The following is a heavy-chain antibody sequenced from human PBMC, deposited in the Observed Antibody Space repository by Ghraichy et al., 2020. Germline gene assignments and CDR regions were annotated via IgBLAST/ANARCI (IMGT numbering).Heavy chain of an antibody. CDR2: ISGSGGST. CDR3: AKDGVRENRIAVAGAFDY. V-gene: IGHV3-23*01. D-gene: IGHD6-19*01. Sequence: GESLNISCAASGFTFSSYAMSWVRQAPGKGLEWVSAISGSGGSTYYADSVKGRFTISRDNSKNTLYLQMNSLRAEDTAVYYCAKDGVRENRIAVAGAFDYWGQGTLVTVSS. J-gene: IGHJ4*02. CDR1: GFTFSSYA.